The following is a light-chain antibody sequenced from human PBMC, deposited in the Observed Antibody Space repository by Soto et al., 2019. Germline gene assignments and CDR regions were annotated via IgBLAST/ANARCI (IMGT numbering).Light chain of an antibody. J-gene: IGKJ4*01. V-gene: IGKV3-15*01. Sequence: EIVMTQSPATLSVSPGEGATLSCRASQSVRSDLAWYQHKPGLAPRLLIYGVSTRATGIPVRFSGSGSGTEFTLSISSLQSQDSAIYYCQHYNNLPLNFGGGTKVGIK. CDR1: QSVRSD. CDR2: GVS. CDR3: QHYNNLPLN.